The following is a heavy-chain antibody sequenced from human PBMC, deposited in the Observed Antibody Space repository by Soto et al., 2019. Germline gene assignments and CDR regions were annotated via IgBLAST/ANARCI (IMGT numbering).Heavy chain of an antibody. D-gene: IGHD3-9*01. CDR3: SRDRRYFDWWDF. CDR2: ISANNGNT. V-gene: IGHV1-18*04. CDR1: GYTFTSYG. J-gene: IGHJ4*02. Sequence: QVQLVQSGAEVKKPGASVKVSCKASGYTFTSYGISWVRQAPGQGLEWMGWISANNGNTNYAQKLQGRVTMTTDTSTSTAYMELRSLRSDDPAVYYFSRDRRYFDWWDFWGQGTLVTVCS.